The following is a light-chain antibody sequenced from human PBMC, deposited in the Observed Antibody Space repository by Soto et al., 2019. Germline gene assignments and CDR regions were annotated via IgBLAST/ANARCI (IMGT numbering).Light chain of an antibody. V-gene: IGKV1-39*01. J-gene: IGKJ4*01. CDR3: QQSYTTPLT. CDR2: AAS. Sequence: DIQMTQSPSSLSASVGDRVNITCRASQSISLYVSWYQQKAGQAPELLIYAASLLQGGVPPRFSGSGSGTDXTLXXSGLQRADFAXXXXQQSYTTPLTFGGGTKVEI. CDR1: QSISLY.